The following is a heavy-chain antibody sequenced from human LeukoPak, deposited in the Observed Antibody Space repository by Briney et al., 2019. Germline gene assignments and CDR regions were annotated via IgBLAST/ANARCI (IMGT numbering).Heavy chain of an antibody. Sequence: SETLSLTCTVSGGSISSYYWSWIRQPPGRGLEWIGYIYYSGSTNYNPSLQSRVTISVDMSKDQFSLKLSSVTAADTAVYYCARVAYYYGTGSYYNPAHFDYWGQGTLVTVSS. CDR2: IYYSGST. D-gene: IGHD3-10*01. J-gene: IGHJ4*02. V-gene: IGHV4-59*01. CDR3: ARVAYYYGTGSYYNPAHFDY. CDR1: GGSISSYY.